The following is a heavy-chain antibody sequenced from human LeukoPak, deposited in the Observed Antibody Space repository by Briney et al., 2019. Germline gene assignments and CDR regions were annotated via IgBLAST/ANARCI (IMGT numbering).Heavy chain of an antibody. CDR2: IYYSGST. D-gene: IGHD6-6*01. CDR3: ARSGSSSAAPYYYYGMDV. V-gene: IGHV4-59*01. Sequence: SETLSLTCTVAGGSLRSYYWSWIRQPPGKGLEWIGSIYYSGSTNYNPSLKSRVTISVDTSKNQCSLKLSSVNAADTAVYYCARSGSSSAAPYYYYGMDVWGQGTTVTVSS. CDR1: GGSLRSYY. J-gene: IGHJ6*02.